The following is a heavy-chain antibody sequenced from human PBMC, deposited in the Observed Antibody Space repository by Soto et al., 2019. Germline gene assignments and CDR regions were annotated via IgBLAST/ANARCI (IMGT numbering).Heavy chain of an antibody. CDR1: GGSISSYY. V-gene: IGHV4-59*01. D-gene: IGHD1-26*01. J-gene: IGHJ5*02. Sequence: QVQLQESGPGLVKPSETLSLTCTVSGGSISSYYWSWIRQPPGKGLEWIGYIYYSGTTNYNPSLKSRVTISVDTSKNQFSLKLSSVTAADTTVYYCARYSGRYSYTWFDPWGQGTLVTVSS. CDR3: ARYSGRYSYTWFDP. CDR2: IYYSGTT.